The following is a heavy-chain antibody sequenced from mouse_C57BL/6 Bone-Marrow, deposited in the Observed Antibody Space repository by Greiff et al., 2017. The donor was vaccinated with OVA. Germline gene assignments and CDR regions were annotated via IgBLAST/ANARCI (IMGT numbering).Heavy chain of an antibody. CDR1: GYTFTSYW. J-gene: IGHJ3*01. V-gene: IGHV1-59*01. CDR2: IDPSDSYT. Sequence: VQLQQPGAELVRPGTSVKLSCKASGYTFTSYWMHWVKQRPGQGLEWIGVIDPSDSYTNYNQKFKGKATLTVATSSSTAYMQLSSLTSEDSAVYYCARERLAAWFAYWGQGTLVTVSA. CDR3: ARERLAAWFAY. D-gene: IGHD4-1*01.